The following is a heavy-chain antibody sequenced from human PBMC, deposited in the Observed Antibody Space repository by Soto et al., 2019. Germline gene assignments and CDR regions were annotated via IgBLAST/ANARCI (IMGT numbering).Heavy chain of an antibody. CDR3: ARRAPYSSSYFFDY. V-gene: IGHV2-70*01. J-gene: IGHJ4*02. CDR1: GFSLSTTGMC. CDR2: IDWDDDK. Sequence: SGPTLVNPTQTLTLTCTFSGFSLSTTGMCVGWIRQPPGKALEWLALIDWDDDKYYSTSLKTRLTISKDTSKSQVVLTMANMDPVDTATYFCARRAPYSSSYFFDYWGQGTLVTVSS. D-gene: IGHD6-6*01.